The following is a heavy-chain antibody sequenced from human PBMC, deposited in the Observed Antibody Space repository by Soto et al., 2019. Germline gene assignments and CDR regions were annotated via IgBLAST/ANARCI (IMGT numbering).Heavy chain of an antibody. Sequence: EVQLLESGGGIVQPGGSLRVSCVASGFTFRNFVMSWVRQAPGKGLEWVSAIRGTGGETFYADSVKGRFTISRDNSKNTLYLQMNSLRDEDTALYFCAQERGWCVVSPSHDYWGQGTLVTVSS. CDR3: AQERGWCVVSPSHDY. CDR2: IRGTGGET. CDR1: GFTFRNFV. J-gene: IGHJ4*02. D-gene: IGHD2-8*02. V-gene: IGHV3-23*01.